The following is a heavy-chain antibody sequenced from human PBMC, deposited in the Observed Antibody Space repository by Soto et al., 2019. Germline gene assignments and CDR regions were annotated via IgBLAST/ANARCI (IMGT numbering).Heavy chain of an antibody. CDR1: GFTFSSYA. D-gene: IGHD4-17*01. CDR2: VSGTGGSA. CDR3: ARGSAYSDYDLEY. V-gene: IGHV3-23*01. J-gene: IGHJ4*02. Sequence: PGGALRLSCAASGFTFSSYAMTWVRHAPGKGLEWVSGVSGTGGSAYYADSVKGRFTISRDKSTNTLYLHMNSLRAEDTAVYYCARGSAYSDYDLEYWGQGTLVTVSS.